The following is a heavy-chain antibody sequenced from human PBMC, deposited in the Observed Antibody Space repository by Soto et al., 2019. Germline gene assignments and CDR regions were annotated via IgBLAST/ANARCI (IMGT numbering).Heavy chain of an antibody. CDR3: ARNCGGDCYYGMDV. J-gene: IGHJ6*02. V-gene: IGHV4-30-4*01. CDR1: GGSISSGDYY. D-gene: IGHD2-21*01. CDR2: IYYSGST. Sequence: SETLSLTCTVSGGSISSGDYYWSWIRQPPGKGLEWIGYIYYSGSTYYNPSLKSRVTISVDTSKNQFSLKLSSVTAADTAVYYCARNCGGDCYYGMDVWGQGTTVTVSS.